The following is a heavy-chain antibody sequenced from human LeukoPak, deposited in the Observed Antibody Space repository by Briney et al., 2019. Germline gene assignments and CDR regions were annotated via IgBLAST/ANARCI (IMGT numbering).Heavy chain of an antibody. CDR3: ARDPGDYYFDY. D-gene: IGHD4-17*01. V-gene: IGHV3-66*01. Sequence: GGSLRLSCAASGFTVSSNYMSWVRQAPGKGLEWVSVIYSGGSTYYADSVKGRFTISRDNSKNTLYLQMNSLRAEDAAVYYCARDPGDYYFDYWGQGTLVTVSS. J-gene: IGHJ4*02. CDR2: IYSGGST. CDR1: GFTVSSNY.